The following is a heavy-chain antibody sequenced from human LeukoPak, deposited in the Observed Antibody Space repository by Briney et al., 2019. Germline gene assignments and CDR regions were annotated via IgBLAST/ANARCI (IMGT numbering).Heavy chain of an antibody. Sequence: GGFLRLSCAASGFTFSSYAMSWVRQAPGKGLEWVSAISGSGGSTYYADSVKGRFTISRDNSKNTLYLRMNSLRAEDTAVYYCAKQASNLPVVPADYWGQGTLVTVSS. D-gene: IGHD2-2*01. V-gene: IGHV3-23*01. CDR3: AKQASNLPVVPADY. CDR2: ISGSGGST. J-gene: IGHJ4*02. CDR1: GFTFSSYA.